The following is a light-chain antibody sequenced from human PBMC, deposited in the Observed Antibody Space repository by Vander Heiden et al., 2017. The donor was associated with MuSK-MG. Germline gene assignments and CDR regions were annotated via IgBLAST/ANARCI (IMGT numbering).Light chain of an antibody. V-gene: IGLV3-10*01. J-gene: IGLJ1*01. CDR1: ALPKTY. CDR2: EDS. Sequence: SYELPHPPSVSVSPRQTARITCSGDALPKTYAYWYQQKSGQAPILVIYEDSKRPSGIPERFSGSRSGTMATLTISGAQVEDEGDYYCYSTDRSSDLCVFGTGTMVTVL. CDR3: YSTDRSSDLCV.